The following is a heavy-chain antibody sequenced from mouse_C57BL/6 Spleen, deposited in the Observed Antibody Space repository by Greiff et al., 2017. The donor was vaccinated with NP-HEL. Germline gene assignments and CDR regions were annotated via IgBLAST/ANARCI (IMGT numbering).Heavy chain of an antibody. CDR2: ISSGSSTI. J-gene: IGHJ4*01. CDR1: GFTFSDYG. V-gene: IGHV5-17*01. Sequence: EVKLVESGGGLVKPGGSLKLSCAASGFTFSDYGMHWVRQAPEKGLEWVAYISSGSSTIYYADPVQGRFTISRDNAKNTLFLQMSSLRSEDTAMYYCARERAYYDDAMDYWGQGTSVTVSS. CDR3: ARERAYYDDAMDY. D-gene: IGHD2-4*01.